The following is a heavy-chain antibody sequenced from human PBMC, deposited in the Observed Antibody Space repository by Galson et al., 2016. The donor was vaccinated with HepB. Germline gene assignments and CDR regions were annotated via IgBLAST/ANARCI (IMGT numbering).Heavy chain of an antibody. CDR2: IIPFSATA. CDR3: ASLDTEGLTDD. J-gene: IGHJ4*02. D-gene: IGHD3/OR15-3a*01. CDR1: GGTFRNHA. V-gene: IGHV1-69*06. Sequence: SVKVSCKASGGTFRNHAIYWVRQAPGQGLECMGGIIPFSATANYAQKFQGRVTITADKSTSTAYMELTRLRSEDTAVYYCASLDTEGLTDDWGQGTLVTVSS.